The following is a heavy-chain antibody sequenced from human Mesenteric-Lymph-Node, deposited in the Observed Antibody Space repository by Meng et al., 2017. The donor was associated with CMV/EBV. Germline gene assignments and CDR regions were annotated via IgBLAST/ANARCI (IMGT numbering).Heavy chain of an antibody. D-gene: IGHD6-13*01. CDR1: GASTSSSSYY. CDR2: IYYSGST. J-gene: IGHJ4*02. CDR3: ARLISGIAAAGIDY. V-gene: IGHV4-39*01. Sequence: SETLSLTCTVSGASTSSSSYYWAWIRQSPGKGLEWIGNIYYSGSTNYNPSLTSRVTISVDTSKNQFSLKLSSVTAADTALYYCARLISGIAAAGIDYWGQGTLVTVSS.